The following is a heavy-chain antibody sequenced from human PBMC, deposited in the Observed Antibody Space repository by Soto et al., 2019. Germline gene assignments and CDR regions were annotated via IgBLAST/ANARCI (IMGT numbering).Heavy chain of an antibody. CDR1: GFTFSSYG. Sequence: QVQLVESGGGVVQPGRSLRLSCAASGFTFSSYGMHWVRQAPGKGLEWVAVIWYDGSNKYYADSVKGRFTISRDNSKNTLYLQMNSLRAEDTAVHYCARETQPPIVATTGYYYYYGMDVWGQGTTVTVSS. J-gene: IGHJ6*02. V-gene: IGHV3-33*01. CDR3: ARETQPPIVATTGYYYYYGMDV. D-gene: IGHD5-12*01. CDR2: IWYDGSNK.